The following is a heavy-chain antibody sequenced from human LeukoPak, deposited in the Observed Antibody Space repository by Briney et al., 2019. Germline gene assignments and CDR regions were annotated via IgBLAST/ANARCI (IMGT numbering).Heavy chain of an antibody. CDR2: IKPDGSES. J-gene: IGHJ4*02. CDR1: GFTFSSYW. Sequence: GGSLRLSSAASGFTFSSYWINWVRQAPGKGLEWVAGIKPDGSESFYVDSVLGRFTISRDNAKNSLYLQMNSLRAEDTALYYCIVALEGDWGQGTLVTVSS. V-gene: IGHV3-7*01. CDR3: IVALEGD. D-gene: IGHD1-1*01.